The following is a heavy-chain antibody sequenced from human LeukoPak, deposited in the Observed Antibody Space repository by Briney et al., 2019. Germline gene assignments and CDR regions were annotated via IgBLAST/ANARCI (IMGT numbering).Heavy chain of an antibody. Sequence: SETLSLTCAVHGGSFSGYYWSWIRQPPGKGLEWIGEINHSGSINYNPSLKSRVTISVDTSKNQFSLKLSSVTAADTAVYYCASASTTVTFFDYWGQGTLVTVSS. D-gene: IGHD4-17*01. CDR2: INHSGSI. J-gene: IGHJ4*02. CDR1: GGSFSGYY. V-gene: IGHV4-34*01. CDR3: ASASTTVTFFDY.